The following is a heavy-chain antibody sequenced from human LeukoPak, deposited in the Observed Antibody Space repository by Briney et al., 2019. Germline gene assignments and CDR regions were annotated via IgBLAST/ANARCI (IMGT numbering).Heavy chain of an antibody. V-gene: IGHV3-48*01. CDR2: ISSGSSAR. CDR3: ARMSGSRLPGY. J-gene: IGHJ4*02. Sequence: GGSLRLSCAASGFTFSSYAMNWVRQAPGKGLEWVSYISSGSSARYYADSVKGRFTISRDDARNSLYLQMNSLRAEDTAVYYCARMSGSRLPGYWGQGTLVTVSS. CDR1: GFTFSSYA. D-gene: IGHD3-3*01.